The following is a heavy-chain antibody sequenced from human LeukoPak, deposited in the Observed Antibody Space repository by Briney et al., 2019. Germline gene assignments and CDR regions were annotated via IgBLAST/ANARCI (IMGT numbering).Heavy chain of an antibody. J-gene: IGHJ4*02. V-gene: IGHV1-58*01. CDR1: GFTFTSSA. CDR3: AAVHYYDSSGYYGFDY. Sequence: SVKVSCKASGFTFTSSAVQWVRQARGQRLEWIGWIVVGSGNTNYAQKLQERAAITRDMSTSTAYMELSSLRSEDTAVYYCAAVHYYDSSGYYGFDYWGQGTLVTVSS. D-gene: IGHD3-22*01. CDR2: IVVGSGNT.